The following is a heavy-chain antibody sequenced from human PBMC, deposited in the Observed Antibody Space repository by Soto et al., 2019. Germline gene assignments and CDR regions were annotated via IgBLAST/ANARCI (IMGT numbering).Heavy chain of an antibody. V-gene: IGHV3-48*02. J-gene: IGHJ3*01. CDR1: GFTFSNYA. CDR2: ISIGSGSI. CDR3: VRADRWAFDF. Sequence: EVHLVESGGGLVQPGGSLRVSCAASGFTFSNYAMNWVRQAPGKGLEWVSYISIGSGSIFYADSVKGRFTISRDDAKNSLYLQMNTLRDEDTAVYYCVRADRWAFDFWGQGTMVTVSS. D-gene: IGHD3-22*01.